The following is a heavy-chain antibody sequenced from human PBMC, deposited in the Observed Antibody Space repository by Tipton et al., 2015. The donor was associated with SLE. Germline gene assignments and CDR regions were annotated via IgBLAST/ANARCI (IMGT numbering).Heavy chain of an antibody. CDR3: ARGGASVLIRNCYFDY. CDR2: IYSSGST. D-gene: IGHD2-8*01. V-gene: IGHV4-39*07. CDR1: GGSISSSKYY. J-gene: IGHJ4*02. Sequence: LRLSCTVSGGSISSSKYYWGWIRQPPGKGLEWIGSIYSSGSTYYNPSLKSRVSISVDTSKNQFFLNLRSVTVADTAVYFCARGGASVLIRNCYFDYWGQGSLVTVSS.